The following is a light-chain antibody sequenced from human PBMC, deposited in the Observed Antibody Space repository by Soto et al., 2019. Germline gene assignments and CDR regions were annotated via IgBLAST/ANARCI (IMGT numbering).Light chain of an antibody. Sequence: IVLTQSPATLSLSPGERATLSCRASQSVSSYLAWYQQKPVQAPRLLIYDASNGATGIPARFSGSWSGTDFTITISSLEPVDFAVYYCQQRSNFFGPGTKVDIK. V-gene: IGKV3-11*01. CDR1: QSVSSY. J-gene: IGKJ3*01. CDR3: QQRSNF. CDR2: DAS.